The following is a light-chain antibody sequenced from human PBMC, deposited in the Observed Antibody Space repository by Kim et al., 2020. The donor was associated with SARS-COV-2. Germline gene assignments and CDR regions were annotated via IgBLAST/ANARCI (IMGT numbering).Light chain of an antibody. J-gene: IGKJ5*01. CDR1: QSVSGD. Sequence: CPGERATPSSRASQSVSGDLACYQQKPGQAPRLLIYDASNRSTGIPARFSGSGSGTDFTLTISSLEPEDFAVYYCQQRSNWPPITFGEGTRRVIK. V-gene: IGKV3-11*01. CDR2: DAS. CDR3: QQRSNWPPIT.